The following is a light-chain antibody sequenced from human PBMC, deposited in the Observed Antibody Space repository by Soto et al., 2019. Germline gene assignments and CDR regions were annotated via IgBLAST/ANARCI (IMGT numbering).Light chain of an antibody. CDR3: MQALQTPIT. Sequence: DIVMTQSPLSLPVTPGEPASISCRSSQGLLHSNGYNYLDWYLQKPGQSPQLLIYLGSNRASGVPDRFSGSGSGTDFTLKISRVEAEDVGVYYCMQALQTPITFGQGTLLEIK. CDR1: QGLLHSNGYNY. J-gene: IGKJ5*01. CDR2: LGS. V-gene: IGKV2-28*01.